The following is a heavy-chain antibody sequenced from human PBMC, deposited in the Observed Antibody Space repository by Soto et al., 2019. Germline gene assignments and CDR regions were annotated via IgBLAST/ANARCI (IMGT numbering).Heavy chain of an antibody. CDR2: ISYDGTNS. V-gene: IGHV3-30-3*01. Sequence: GGSLRLSCAASGFTFTSYTMHWVRQAPGKGLEWVSVISYDGTNSYYADSVKGRFTISRDNSKNTLFLQMSSLSAEDTAVYYCARSRLELSFVDFWGHGTLVTVSS. CDR3: ARSRLELSFVDF. J-gene: IGHJ5*01. D-gene: IGHD1-7*01. CDR1: GFTFTSYT.